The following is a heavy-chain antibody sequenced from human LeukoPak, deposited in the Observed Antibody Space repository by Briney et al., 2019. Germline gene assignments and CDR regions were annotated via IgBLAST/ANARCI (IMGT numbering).Heavy chain of an antibody. V-gene: IGHV3-48*03. D-gene: IGHD3-10*01. CDR1: GFTFSSYE. CDR3: ARDYYGSGMVDY. Sequence: PGGSLRLSCAAFGFTFSSYEMNWVRQAPGKGLEWVSYISSSGTPIYYADSVRGRFTVSRDNAKNSLYLQMNSLRAEDTAVYYCARDYYGSGMVDYWGQGALVTVSS. CDR2: ISSSGTPI. J-gene: IGHJ4*02.